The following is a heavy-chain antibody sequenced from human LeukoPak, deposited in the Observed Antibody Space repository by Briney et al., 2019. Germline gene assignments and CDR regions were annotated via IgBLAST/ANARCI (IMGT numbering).Heavy chain of an antibody. V-gene: IGHV4-39*07. CDR1: GFTFSSYE. CDR2: IYYSGST. CDR3: ARGSGWYGYYYYMDV. Sequence: GSLRLSCAASGFTFSSYEMNWVRQPPGKGLEWIGSIYYSGSTYYNPSLKSRVTISVDTSKNQFSLKLSSVTAADTAVYYCARGSGWYGYYYYMDVWGKGTTVTISS. D-gene: IGHD6-19*01. J-gene: IGHJ6*03.